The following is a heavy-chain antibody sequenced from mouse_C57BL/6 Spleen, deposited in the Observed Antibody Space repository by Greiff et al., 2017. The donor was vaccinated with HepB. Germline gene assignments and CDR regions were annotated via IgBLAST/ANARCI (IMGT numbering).Heavy chain of an antibody. CDR1: GYTFTSYW. CDR2: IHPNSGST. Sequence: QVQLQQPGAELVKPGASVKLSCKASGYTFTSYWMHWVKQRPGQGLEWIGMIHPNSGSTNYNEKFKSKATLTVDKSSSTAYMQLNSLTSEDSAVYYDAGDGYYGYFDVWGTGTTVTVSS. D-gene: IGHD2-3*01. CDR3: AGDGYYGYFDV. V-gene: IGHV1-64*01. J-gene: IGHJ1*03.